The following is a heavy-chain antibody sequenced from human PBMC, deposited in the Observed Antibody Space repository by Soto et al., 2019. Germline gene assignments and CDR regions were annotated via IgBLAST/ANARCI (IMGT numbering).Heavy chain of an antibody. V-gene: IGHV3-23*01. CDR2: ISGSGGST. CDR1: GFTFSSYA. D-gene: IGHD3-9*01. CDR3: AKIGAFLTGYYTNYFDY. Sequence: EVQLLESGGGLVQPGGSLRLSCAASGFTFSSYAMSWVRQAPGKGLEWVSAISGSGGSTYYADSVKGRFTISRDNSKNTLYLQMNSLRAEDTAVYYCAKIGAFLTGYYTNYFDYWGQGTLVTVSS. J-gene: IGHJ4*02.